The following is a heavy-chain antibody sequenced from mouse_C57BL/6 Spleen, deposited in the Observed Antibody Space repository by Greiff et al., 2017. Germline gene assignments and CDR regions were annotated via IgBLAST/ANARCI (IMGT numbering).Heavy chain of an antibody. V-gene: IGHV1-69*01. D-gene: IGHD1-1*01. CDR2: IDPSDSYT. Sequence: VQLQQPGAELVMPGASVKLSCKASGYTFTSYWMHWVKQRPGQGLEWIGEIDPSDSYTNYNQKFKGKSTLTVDKSSSTAYMQLSSLTSEDSAVCYCARHYYGSGGYFDVWGTGTTVTVSS. CDR1: GYTFTSYW. CDR3: ARHYYGSGGYFDV. J-gene: IGHJ1*03.